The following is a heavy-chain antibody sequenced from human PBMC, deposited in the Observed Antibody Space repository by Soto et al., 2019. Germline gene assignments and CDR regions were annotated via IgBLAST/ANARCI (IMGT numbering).Heavy chain of an antibody. J-gene: IGHJ4*01. Sequence: GASVKVSCKSSGYTFTGDYMHCVRQATGQGLEWMGIINPSGGSTSYAKQFQCRVTMTRDTSTRTVYTELSSLRSEDSAVYYCSRPERDGAGLDYWGQGTLVTVSS. CDR2: INPSGGST. D-gene: IGHD4-17*01. CDR1: GYTFTGDY. CDR3: SRPERDGAGLDY. V-gene: IGHV1-46*01.